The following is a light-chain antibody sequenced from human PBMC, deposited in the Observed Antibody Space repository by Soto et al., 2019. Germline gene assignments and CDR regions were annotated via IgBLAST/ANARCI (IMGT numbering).Light chain of an antibody. V-gene: IGKV3-20*01. CDR3: QQYNNWPPLT. Sequence: EIVLTQSPGTLSLSPGERATLSCRASQSVGRNYLAWYQQKPGQAPRLLIYGASSRATGIPDRFNGSGSGTDFTLNLSSLQSEDFAVYYCQQYNNWPPLTFGGGNKVEIK. CDR2: GAS. J-gene: IGKJ4*01. CDR1: QSVGRNY.